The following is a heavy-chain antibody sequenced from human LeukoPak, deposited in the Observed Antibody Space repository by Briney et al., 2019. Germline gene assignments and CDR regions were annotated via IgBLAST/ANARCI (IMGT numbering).Heavy chain of an antibody. CDR2: MYHSGST. D-gene: IGHD3-10*01. CDR1: GYSISSAYY. V-gene: IGHV4-38-2*02. J-gene: IGHJ3*02. Sequence: PSETLSLTCSVSGYSISSAYYWGWIRQPPGKGLEWIGTMYHSGSTNYNPSLKSRVTISVDTSKNQFSLKLSSVTAADTAVYYCARDITSAFDIWGQGTMVTVSS. CDR3: ARDITSAFDI.